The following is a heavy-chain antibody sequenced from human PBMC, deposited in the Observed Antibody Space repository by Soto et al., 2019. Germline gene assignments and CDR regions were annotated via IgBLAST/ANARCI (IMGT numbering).Heavy chain of an antibody. CDR3: ARGTYFDY. V-gene: IGHV1-18*01. CDR1: GYTLNTYV. J-gene: IGHJ4*02. CDR2: ISASDDHT. Sequence: QVQLVQSGAEVKKPRASVKVSCKASGYTLNTYVITWVRQAPGQRLEWMGWISASDDHTNYPQKLQGRVTMTTDTSTSTASMELRSLTSADTAVYYCARGTYFDYGGQGTLVTVSS.